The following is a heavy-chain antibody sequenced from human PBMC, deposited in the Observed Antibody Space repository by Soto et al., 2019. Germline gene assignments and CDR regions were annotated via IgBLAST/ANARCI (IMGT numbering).Heavy chain of an antibody. CDR1: GFTFSGYA. CDR3: AKFKAGTYEKYHFDY. V-gene: IGHV3-23*01. CDR2: ITDDGVGT. Sequence: EVQLLESGGGLVQPGGSLRLSCAASGFTFSGYAMSWVRQASGKGLEWVAGITDDGVGTYYADSVKGRFSISRDNSKNTLYLQMNGLRAEDTALYDCAKFKAGTYEKYHFDYWGQGTRVTVSS. J-gene: IGHJ4*02. D-gene: IGHD3-10*01.